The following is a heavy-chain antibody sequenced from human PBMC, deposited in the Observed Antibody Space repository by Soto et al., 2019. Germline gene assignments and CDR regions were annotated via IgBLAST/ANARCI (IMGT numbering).Heavy chain of an antibody. V-gene: IGHV4-4*07. J-gene: IGHJ3*02. CDR3: ARDTSGPTRAFDI. CDR2: IYTSGGT. CDR1: GGSISSYY. Sequence: PSETLSLTCTVSGGSISSYYWRWIRQPAGKGLEWIGRIYTSGGTNYNPSLKSRVTMSVDTSKNQFSLKLSSVTAADTAVYYCARDTSGPTRAFDIWGQGTMVTVSS. D-gene: IGHD3-3*01.